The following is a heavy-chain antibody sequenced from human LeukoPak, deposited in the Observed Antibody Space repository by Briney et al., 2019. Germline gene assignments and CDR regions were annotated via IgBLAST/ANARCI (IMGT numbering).Heavy chain of an antibody. CDR1: GYIFTTYY. J-gene: IGHJ3*02. CDR3: ARGADPALPLDAFDI. Sequence: GASVKVSCKASGYIFTTYYMHWVQQAPGQGLEWMGWINPYSGGTNYALKFLGRVTMTTDASISTAYMELSRLRSDDTAVYYCARGADPALPLDAFDIWGQGTTVTVSS. V-gene: IGHV1-2*02. CDR2: INPYSGGT.